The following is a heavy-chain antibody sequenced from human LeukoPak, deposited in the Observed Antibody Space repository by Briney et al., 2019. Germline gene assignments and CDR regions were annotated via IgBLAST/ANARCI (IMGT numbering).Heavy chain of an antibody. CDR3: AREVTRYCSGGSCYEDY. D-gene: IGHD2-15*01. CDR1: GFTFSSYW. J-gene: IGHJ4*02. V-gene: IGHV3-7*01. CDR2: IKQDGSEK. Sequence: GGSLRLSCAASGFTFSSYWMSWVRQAPGKGLEWVANIKQDGSEKYYVDSVKGRFTISRDNAKNSLYLQMNSLRAEGTAVYYCAREVTRYCSGGSCYEDYWGQGTLVTVSS.